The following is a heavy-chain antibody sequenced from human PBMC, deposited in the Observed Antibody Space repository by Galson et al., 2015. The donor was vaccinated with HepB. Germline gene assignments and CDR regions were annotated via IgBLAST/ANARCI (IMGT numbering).Heavy chain of an antibody. CDR2: IYASGST. D-gene: IGHD6-19*01. V-gene: IGHV4-4*07. Sequence: SETLSLTCAVSGASINSDYWSWVRQPAGKGLEWIGRIYASGSTNYNPSLKSRVTMSVDTSKNQFSLKLTSVTAADTAVYFCARGRSSSGWYGIDYWGQGTLVTVSS. CDR1: GASINSDY. J-gene: IGHJ4*02. CDR3: ARGRSSSGWYGIDY.